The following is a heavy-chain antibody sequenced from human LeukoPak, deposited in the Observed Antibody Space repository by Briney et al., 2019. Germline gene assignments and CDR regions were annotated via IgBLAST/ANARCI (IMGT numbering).Heavy chain of an antibody. D-gene: IGHD3-3*01. CDR3: ATSRNTYDFWSGYYYYFDY. J-gene: IGHJ4*02. Sequence: GGSLRLSCAASGFTFSSYGMHWVRQAPGKGLEWVAFIRYDGSNKYYADSVKGRFTISRDNSKNTLYLQMNSLRAEDTAVYYCATSRNTYDFWSGYYYYFDYWGQGTLVTVSS. CDR1: GFTFSSYG. V-gene: IGHV3-30*02. CDR2: IRYDGSNK.